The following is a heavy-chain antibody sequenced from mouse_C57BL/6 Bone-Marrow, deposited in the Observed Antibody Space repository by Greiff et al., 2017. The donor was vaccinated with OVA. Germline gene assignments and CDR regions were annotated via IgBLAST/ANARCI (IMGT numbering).Heavy chain of an antibody. V-gene: IGHV1-76*01. CDR1: GYTFTDYY. D-gene: IGHD1-1*01. Sequence: QVQLQQSGAELVRPGASVKLSCKASGYTFTDYYINWVKQRPGQGLEWIARIYPGSGNTYYNEKFKGKATLTAEKSSSTAYMQLSSLTSEDSAVYFCARGENYGSSYFDYWGQGTTRTVSS. CDR3: ARGENYGSSYFDY. J-gene: IGHJ2*01. CDR2: IYPGSGNT.